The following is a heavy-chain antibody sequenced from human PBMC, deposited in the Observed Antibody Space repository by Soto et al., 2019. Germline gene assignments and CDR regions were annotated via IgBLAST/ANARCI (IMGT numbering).Heavy chain of an antibody. CDR1: GFNFRGYG. CDR3: ARDGVGATTYFGYFDY. Sequence: GGSLRLSCAASGFNFRGYGMHWVRQAPGKGLEWVAITRHDGSNTYYADSVRGRFTIPRDNSKNTLYLQMNSLRVEDTAVYYCARDGVGATTYFGYFDYWGQGTPVTVSS. V-gene: IGHV3-30*02. CDR2: TRHDGSNT. D-gene: IGHD1-26*01. J-gene: IGHJ4*02.